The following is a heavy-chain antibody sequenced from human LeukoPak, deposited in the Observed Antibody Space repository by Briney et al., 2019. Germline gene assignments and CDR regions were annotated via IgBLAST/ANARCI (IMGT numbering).Heavy chain of an antibody. CDR2: ISWNSGSI. CDR3: ARDPPLARYCTNGVCPDIIYYYYYYYMDV. J-gene: IGHJ6*03. D-gene: IGHD2-8*01. Sequence: GGSLRLSCAASRFTFDDYAMHWVRQAPGKGLEWVSGISWNSGSIGYADSVKGRFTISRDNAKNSLYLQMNSLRAEDTAVYYCARDPPLARYCTNGVCPDIIYYYYYYYMDVWGKGTTVTVSS. V-gene: IGHV3-9*01. CDR1: RFTFDDYA.